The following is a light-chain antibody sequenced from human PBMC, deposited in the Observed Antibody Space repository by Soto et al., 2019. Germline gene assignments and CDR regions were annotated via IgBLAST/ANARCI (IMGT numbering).Light chain of an antibody. CDR3: QQHNNWPLT. V-gene: IGKV3-15*01. CDR2: GAS. Sequence: EIVMTQSPATLSVSPGERAAISCRASQSVSTNVAWYQQKLGQAPRLLIHGASTRATGIPARFSGSGSGTEFTLTISSLQSADFAVYFCQQHNNWPLTFGGGTKVEIK. CDR1: QSVSTN. J-gene: IGKJ4*01.